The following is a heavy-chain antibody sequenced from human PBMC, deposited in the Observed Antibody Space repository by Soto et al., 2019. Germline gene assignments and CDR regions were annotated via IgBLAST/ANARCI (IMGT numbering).Heavy chain of an antibody. CDR3: AYSSTPFDY. CDR2: ITNSGGST. CDR1: GFTFSSYA. J-gene: IGHJ4*02. V-gene: IGHV3-23*01. Sequence: GRSLRLSCAASGFTFSSYAMSWVRQAPGKGLEWISAITNSGGSTYYADSVKGRFTISRDNSKNTLYLQMNSLRAEDTAVYYCAYSSTPFDYWGQGTLVTVSS. D-gene: IGHD6-13*01.